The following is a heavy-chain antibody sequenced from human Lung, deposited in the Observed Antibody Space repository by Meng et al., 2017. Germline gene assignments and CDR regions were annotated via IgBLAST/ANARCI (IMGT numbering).Heavy chain of an antibody. D-gene: IGHD1-26*01. Sequence: EVQLVESGGGLVKPGGSLRLSCAGSGFTLSDYTMNWVRQAPGKGLEWVASISSSSKYIDYAGSVKGRFTTSRDNAKNSLYLQMNSLRAEDTAVYYCAREVGGSYHFDYWGQGTLVTVSS. CDR1: GFTLSDYT. CDR2: ISSSSKYI. CDR3: AREVGGSYHFDY. J-gene: IGHJ4*02. V-gene: IGHV3-21*01.